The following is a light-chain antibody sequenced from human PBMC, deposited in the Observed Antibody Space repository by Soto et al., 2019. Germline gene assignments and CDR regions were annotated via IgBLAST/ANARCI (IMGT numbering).Light chain of an antibody. Sequence: DIQMTQSPFTLSASVGDRVTITCRASQSVSSRLAWHQQKPGKAPKVLIYDGYNLKSGVPLRFSGSGSGTEFTLTISCLQPDDFATYYCQQYNSYPWTFGQGTKVEIK. CDR3: QQYNSYPWT. J-gene: IGKJ1*01. CDR1: QSVSSR. V-gene: IGKV1-5*01. CDR2: DGY.